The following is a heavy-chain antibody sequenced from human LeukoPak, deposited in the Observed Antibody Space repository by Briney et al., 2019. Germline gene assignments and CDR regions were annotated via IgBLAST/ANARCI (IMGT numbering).Heavy chain of an antibody. J-gene: IGHJ4*02. CDR1: GYTFTGYY. Sequence: ASVKVSCKASGYTFTGYYMHWVRQAPGQGLEWMGWINPNSGGTNYAQKFQGRVTMTRDTSISTAYMELSRLRSDDTAVYYCARVRREGYNRYYDYWGQGTLVTVSS. D-gene: IGHD5-24*01. CDR2: INPNSGGT. CDR3: ARVRREGYNRYYDY. V-gene: IGHV1-2*02.